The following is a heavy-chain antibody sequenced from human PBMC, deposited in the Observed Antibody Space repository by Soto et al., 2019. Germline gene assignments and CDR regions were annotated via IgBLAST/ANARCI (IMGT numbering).Heavy chain of an antibody. D-gene: IGHD6-19*01. CDR1: GGSISSNNW. CDR3: ARVAVSGTRFDY. CDR2: IYHSGST. V-gene: IGHV4-4*02. Sequence: SETLSLTCAFSGGSISSNNWLSWVRQPPGKGLEWIGEIYHSGSTNCNPSLKSRVTISVDKSKNQFSLKLSSVTAADTAVYFCARVAVSGTRFDYWGQGTLVTVSS. J-gene: IGHJ4*02.